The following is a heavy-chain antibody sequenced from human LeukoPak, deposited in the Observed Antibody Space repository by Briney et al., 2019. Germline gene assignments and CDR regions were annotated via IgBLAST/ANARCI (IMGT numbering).Heavy chain of an antibody. J-gene: IGHJ4*02. V-gene: IGHV3-23*01. CDR1: GITFSSYG. CDR3: AKSIVNSGTYIPFDY. Sequence: GGTLRLSCAASGITFSSYGMSWVRQAPGKGLEWVSSISSTGGTTYYADSVKGRFTISRDKSKNSLYLQMNSLRVEDTAIYYCAKSIVNSGTYIPFDYWGQGTLVTVSS. CDR2: ISSTGGTT. D-gene: IGHD1-26*01.